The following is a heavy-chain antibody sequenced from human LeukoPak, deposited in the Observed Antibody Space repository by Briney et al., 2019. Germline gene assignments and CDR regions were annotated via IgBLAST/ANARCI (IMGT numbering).Heavy chain of an antibody. V-gene: IGHV1-69*04. Sequence: SVKVSCKASGGTFSSYAISWVRQAPGQGLEWTGRIIPILGIANYAQKFQGRVTITADKSTSTAYMELSSLRSEDTAVYYCARAPAPPYYYDSSEYDYWGQGTLVTVSS. CDR3: ARAPAPPYYYDSSEYDY. J-gene: IGHJ4*02. D-gene: IGHD3-22*01. CDR1: GGTFSSYA. CDR2: IIPILGIA.